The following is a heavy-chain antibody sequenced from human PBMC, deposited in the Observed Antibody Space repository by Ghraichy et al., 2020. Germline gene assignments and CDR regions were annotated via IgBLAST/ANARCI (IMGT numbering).Heavy chain of an antibody. D-gene: IGHD3-10*01. V-gene: IGHV3-30*02. CDR1: GFTFSSYG. CDR3: AKDGYYGSGSYYNSQMGFQH. J-gene: IGHJ1*01. CDR2: IRYDGSNK. Sequence: GGSLRLSCAASGFTFSSYGMHWVRQAPGKGLEWVAFIRYDGSNKYYADSVKGRFTISRDNSKNTLYLQMNSLRAEDTAVYYCAKDGYYGSGSYYNSQMGFQHWGQGTLVTVSS.